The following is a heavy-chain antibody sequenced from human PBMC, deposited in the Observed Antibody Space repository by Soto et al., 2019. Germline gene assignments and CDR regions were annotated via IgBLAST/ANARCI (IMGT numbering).Heavy chain of an antibody. D-gene: IGHD4-17*01. CDR2: IYYSGTT. Sequence: QVQLQESGPGLVKPSDTLSLTCAVSGYSISSNNWWGWIRQPPGKGLAWIGYIYYSGTTYYNPSLKRRATTSVDTSTTQFSLKLTSVTAVDTAVYYCARSETHGPSDYWGQGTLVPVSS. CDR1: GYSISSNNW. CDR3: ARSETHGPSDY. J-gene: IGHJ4*02. V-gene: IGHV4-28*01.